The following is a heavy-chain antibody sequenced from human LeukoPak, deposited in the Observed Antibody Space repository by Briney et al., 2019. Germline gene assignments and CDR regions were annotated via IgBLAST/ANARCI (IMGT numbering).Heavy chain of an antibody. Sequence: SETLSLTCTVSGGSISSSTYYWSWIRQPPGKGLEWIGEINHSGSTNYNPSLKSRVTISVDTSKNQFSLKLSSVTAADTAVYYCARAGDIVVVPAAQRGYNWFDPWGQGTLVTVSS. J-gene: IGHJ5*02. CDR1: GGSISSSTYY. D-gene: IGHD2-2*01. CDR3: ARAGDIVVVPAAQRGYNWFDP. CDR2: INHSGST. V-gene: IGHV4-39*07.